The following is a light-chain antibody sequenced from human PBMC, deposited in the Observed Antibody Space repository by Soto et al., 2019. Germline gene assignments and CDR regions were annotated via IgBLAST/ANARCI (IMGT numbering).Light chain of an antibody. CDR2: KAY. V-gene: IGKV1-5*03. CDR3: QQYNTYSRT. J-gene: IGKJ1*01. CDR1: QSISSW. Sequence: DIPMTQSPSTLSASVGDGVTITCRASQSISSWLAWYQQKPGKAPKLLIYKAYSLEDGVPSRFSGSGSGTEFTLTISSLQPDDFATYYCQQYNTYSRTFGQGTKVEIK.